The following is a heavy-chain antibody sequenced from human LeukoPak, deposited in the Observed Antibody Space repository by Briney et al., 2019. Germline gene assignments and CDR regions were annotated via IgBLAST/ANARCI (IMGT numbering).Heavy chain of an antibody. V-gene: IGHV1-18*01. CDR3: ARGGTYYLGSGSPPPNWFDP. D-gene: IGHD3-10*01. CDR1: GYTFTNYG. Sequence: ASVKVSCKASGYTFTNYGISWVRQSPGQGLEWVGWISGDNGNTNYAQNLQGRVTMTTDTSTRTAYMELRSLRSDDTAVYYCARGGTYYLGSGSPPPNWFDPWGQGTLVTVSS. CDR2: ISGDNGNT. J-gene: IGHJ5*02.